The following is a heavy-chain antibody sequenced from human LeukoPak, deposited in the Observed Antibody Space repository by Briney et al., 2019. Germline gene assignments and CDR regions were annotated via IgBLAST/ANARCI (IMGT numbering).Heavy chain of an antibody. CDR1: GGSISSSSYY. D-gene: IGHD3-10*01. V-gene: IGHV4-39*01. Sequence: PSETLSLTCTVSGGSISSSSYYWGWIRQPPGKGLEWIGSIYYSGSTYYNPSLKSRVTISVDTSKNQFSLKLSSVTAADTAVYYCAKQSGTRATWFDPGGQGTLVTVSS. CDR3: AKQSGTRATWFDP. CDR2: IYYSGST. J-gene: IGHJ5*02.